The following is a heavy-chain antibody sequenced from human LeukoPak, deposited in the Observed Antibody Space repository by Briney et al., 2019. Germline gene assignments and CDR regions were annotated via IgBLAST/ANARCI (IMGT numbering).Heavy chain of an antibody. CDR1: GVPVNDFH. CDR2: ISDSGTT. D-gene: IGHD1/OR15-1a*01. J-gene: IGHJ4*02. Sequence: SETLSLTCAVAGVPVNDFHWSWIRQSPGRGLEWLGWISDSGTTNYNPSFRSRLAISADTSKSQLSLELTSVTAADTAVYYRARHVEHAAYFRYWGQGSLVTVSS. CDR3: ARHVEHAAYFRY. V-gene: IGHV4-59*08.